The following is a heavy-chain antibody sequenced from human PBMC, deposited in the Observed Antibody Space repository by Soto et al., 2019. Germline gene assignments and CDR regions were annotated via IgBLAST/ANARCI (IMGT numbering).Heavy chain of an antibody. V-gene: IGHV3-7*01. CDR1: GFTLRDYW. D-gene: IGHD4-4*01. J-gene: IGHJ3*02. Sequence: EVQLVESGGGLVQPGGSLRLSCAASGFTLRDYWMSWVRQAPGKGLEWVANIKQDGSELYYLDSVEGRFTISRDNAKNSLFLQMNSLRAEDTAVYYCLITTSAFDIWGQGTLVTVSS. CDR3: LITTSAFDI. CDR2: IKQDGSEL.